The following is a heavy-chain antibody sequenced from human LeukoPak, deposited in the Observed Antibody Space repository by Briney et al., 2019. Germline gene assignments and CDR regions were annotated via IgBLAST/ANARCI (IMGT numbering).Heavy chain of an antibody. V-gene: IGHV3-30-3*01. J-gene: IGHJ4*02. Sequence: GGSLRLSCAASGFTFSSYAMHWVRQAPGKGLEWVSVISYDGSNKYYADSVKGRFTISRDNSKNTLYLQMNSLRAEDTAVYYCARGKAGRTEFDYWGQGTLVSVSS. CDR1: GFTFSSYA. CDR3: ARGKAGRTEFDY. D-gene: IGHD2-8*02. CDR2: ISYDGSNK.